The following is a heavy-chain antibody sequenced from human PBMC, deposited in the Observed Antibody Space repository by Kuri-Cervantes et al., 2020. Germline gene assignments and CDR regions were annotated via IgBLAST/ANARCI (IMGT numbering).Heavy chain of an antibody. CDR2: ISYDGSNK. V-gene: IGHV3-30-3*01. D-gene: IGHD3-10*01. CDR3: AKEDEYYGSGSYYNN. J-gene: IGHJ4*02. Sequence: GESLKISCAASGFIFGGYAMNWVRQAPGKGLEWVAVISYDGSNKYYADSVKGRFTISRDNSKNTLYLQMNSLRAEDTAVYYCAKEDEYYGSGSYYNNWGRGTLVTVSS. CDR1: GFIFGGYA.